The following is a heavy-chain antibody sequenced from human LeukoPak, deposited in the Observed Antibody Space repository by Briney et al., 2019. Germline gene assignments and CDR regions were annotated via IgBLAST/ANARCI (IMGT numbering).Heavy chain of an antibody. J-gene: IGHJ6*03. CDR2: INPNSGGT. D-gene: IGHD2-2*02. V-gene: IGHV1-2*02. Sequence: GASVKVSCKASGYTFTGYYMHWVRQAPGQGLEWMGWINPNSGGTTYAQKFQGRVTMTRDTSISTAYMELSRLRSDDTAVYYCALVVPAAIYMDVWGKGTTVTVSS. CDR1: GYTFTGYY. CDR3: ALVVPAAIYMDV.